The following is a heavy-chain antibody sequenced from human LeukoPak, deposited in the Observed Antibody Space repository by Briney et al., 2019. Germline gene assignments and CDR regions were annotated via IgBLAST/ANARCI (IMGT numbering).Heavy chain of an antibody. CDR2: IYYSGST. CDR1: GGSISSGGYY. Sequence: SETLSLTCTVSGGSISSGGYYWSWIRQHPGKGLEWIGYIYYSGSTYYNPSLKSRVTISVDTSKNQFSLKLSSVTAADTAVYYCAREMATILAFDIWGQGTMVTVSS. CDR3: AREMATILAFDI. D-gene: IGHD5-24*01. J-gene: IGHJ3*02. V-gene: IGHV4-61*08.